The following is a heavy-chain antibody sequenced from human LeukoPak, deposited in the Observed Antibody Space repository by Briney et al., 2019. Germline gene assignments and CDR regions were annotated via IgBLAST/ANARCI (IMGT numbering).Heavy chain of an antibody. CDR1: GGTFSSYA. V-gene: IGHV1-69*13. CDR3: ARAEEKATINDAFDI. J-gene: IGHJ3*02. Sequence: SVKVSCKASGGTFSSYAISWVRQAPGQGLEWMGGIIPIFGTANYAQKFQGRVTITADESTSTAYMELSSLRSEDTAVYYCARAEEKATINDAFDIWGQGTMVTVSS. D-gene: IGHD5-24*01. CDR2: IIPIFGTA.